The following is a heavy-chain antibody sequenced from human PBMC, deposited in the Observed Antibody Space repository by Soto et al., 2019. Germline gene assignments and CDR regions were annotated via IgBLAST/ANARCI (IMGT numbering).Heavy chain of an antibody. CDR1: GGSFSGYY. CDR3: ARGKLSDYVWGSYRYHFDY. Sequence: QVQLQQWGAGLLKPSETLSLTCAVYGGSFSGYYWSWIRQPPGKGLEWIGEINHSGSTNYNPSLKSRVTISVDTSKNQFSLKLSSVTAADTAVYYCARGKLSDYVWGSYRYHFDYWGRGTVVTVSS. J-gene: IGHJ4*02. V-gene: IGHV4-34*01. D-gene: IGHD3-16*02. CDR2: INHSGST.